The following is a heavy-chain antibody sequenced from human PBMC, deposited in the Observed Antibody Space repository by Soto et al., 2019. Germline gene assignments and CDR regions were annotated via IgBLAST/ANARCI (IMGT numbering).Heavy chain of an antibody. CDR1: GFTFSSYA. V-gene: IGHV3-23*01. J-gene: IGHJ3*02. D-gene: IGHD3-22*01. Sequence: GGSLRLSCAASGFTFSSYAMSWVRQAPGKGLEWVSAISGSGGSTYYADSVKGRFTISKDNSKNTLYLQMNSLRAEDTAVYYCAKQGRYYDSSGGAFDIWGQGTMVTVSS. CDR2: ISGSGGST. CDR3: AKQGRYYDSSGGAFDI.